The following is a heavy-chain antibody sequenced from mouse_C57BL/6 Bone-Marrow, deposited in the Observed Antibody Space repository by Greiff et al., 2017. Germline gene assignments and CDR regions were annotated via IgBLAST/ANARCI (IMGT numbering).Heavy chain of an antibody. J-gene: IGHJ3*01. V-gene: IGHV14-4*01. CDR2: IDPENGDT. CDR1: GFNIKDDY. CDR3: TTTWCAD. Sequence: EVQLQQSGAELVRPGASVKLSCTASGFNIKDDYMHWVKQRPEQGLEWIGWIDPENGDTEYASKFQGKATITADTSSNTAYLQLSSLASEDTAVYYCTTTWCADWGQGTLVTVSA.